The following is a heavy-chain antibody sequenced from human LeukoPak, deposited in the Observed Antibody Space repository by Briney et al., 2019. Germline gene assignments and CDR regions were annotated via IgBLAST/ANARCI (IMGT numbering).Heavy chain of an antibody. D-gene: IGHD3-3*01. CDR1: GFTFSSYA. J-gene: IGHJ5*02. V-gene: IGHV3-23*01. CDR3: VKDGVTIFGVVINSYNWFDP. CDR2: ISGSGGST. Sequence: GGSLRLSCAASGFTFSSYAMSWVRQAPGKGLEWVSAISGSGGSTYYADSVKGRFTISRDNSKNTLYLQMNSLRAEDTAVYYCVKDGVTIFGVVINSYNWFDPWGQGTLVTVSS.